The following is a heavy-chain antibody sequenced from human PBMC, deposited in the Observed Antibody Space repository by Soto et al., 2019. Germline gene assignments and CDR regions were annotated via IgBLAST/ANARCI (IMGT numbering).Heavy chain of an antibody. D-gene: IGHD3-3*02. Sequence: ELVQSGPEAREPGTSVKVSCRASGFSFGDSAVQWVRQGRGQRLEWIGWIVVVNGNRNYAQKFEGRVTLTRDASTSTSHMELTSLSSEDTAVYFCAVTDLPFRPLTEPTENGMDVWGQGTTVTVSS. CDR3: AVTDLPFRPLTEPTENGMDV. V-gene: IGHV1-58*01. J-gene: IGHJ6*02. CDR1: GFSFGDSA. CDR2: IVVVNGNR.